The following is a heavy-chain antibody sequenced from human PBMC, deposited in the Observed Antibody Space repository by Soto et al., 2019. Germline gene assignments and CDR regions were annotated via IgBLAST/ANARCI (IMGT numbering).Heavy chain of an antibody. CDR2: ISHDGGDI. Sequence: QVQLVESGGGVVQPGTSLRLSCAPSGFTFSDYGIHWVRQSPGKGLEWVAVISHDGGDIFYADSVKGRFTISRDNSKKTLYLQMNSLKPEDTAVYYCARDPRNCASTSCTPHSLNNWFDPWGQGTLVAVSS. CDR3: ARDPRNCASTSCTPHSLNNWFDP. D-gene: IGHD2-2*01. CDR1: GFTFSDYG. J-gene: IGHJ5*02. V-gene: IGHV3-30*03.